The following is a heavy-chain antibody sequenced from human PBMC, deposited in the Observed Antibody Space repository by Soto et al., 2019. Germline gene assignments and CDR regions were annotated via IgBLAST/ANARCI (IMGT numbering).Heavy chain of an antibody. V-gene: IGHV4-34*01. CDR3: ARTTATTCIDY. Sequence: SLTCAVYGGSFSGYCWSWIRQPPGKGLEWIGEINHSGSTNYNPSLKSRVTISVDTSKNQFSLKLSSVTAADTAVYYCARTTATTCIDYWGQGTLVTVSS. J-gene: IGHJ4*02. CDR1: GGSFSGYC. CDR2: INHSGST. D-gene: IGHD4-17*01.